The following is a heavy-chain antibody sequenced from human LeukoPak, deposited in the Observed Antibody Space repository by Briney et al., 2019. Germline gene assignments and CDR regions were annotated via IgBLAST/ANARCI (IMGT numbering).Heavy chain of an antibody. CDR1: GFTFSSYW. Sequence: SGGSLRLSCAASGFTFSSYWMSWVRQAPGKGLEWVANIKQDGSEKYYVDSVKGRFTISRDNAKNSLYLQMNSLRAEDTAVYYCARDRENWGHYYYYYMDVWGKGTTVTVSS. J-gene: IGHJ6*03. CDR3: ARDRENWGHYYYYYMDV. D-gene: IGHD7-27*01. V-gene: IGHV3-7*01. CDR2: IKQDGSEK.